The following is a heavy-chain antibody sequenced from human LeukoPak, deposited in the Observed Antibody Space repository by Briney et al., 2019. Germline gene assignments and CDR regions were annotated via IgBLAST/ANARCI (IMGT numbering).Heavy chain of an antibody. CDR1: GFTFYRYS. CDR3: AKELDAMFLAY. Sequence: GGSLRLSCAASGFTFYRYSMNWVRQAPGKGLEWVSLAGWAGGTYVYTDSVRGRFTISRDSGRKTVYLQMNSLTSDDTAFYFCAKELDAMFLAYWGQEARVTAAS. J-gene: IGHJ4*02. V-gene: IGHV3-43*01. D-gene: IGHD3-10*02. CDR2: AGWAGGTY.